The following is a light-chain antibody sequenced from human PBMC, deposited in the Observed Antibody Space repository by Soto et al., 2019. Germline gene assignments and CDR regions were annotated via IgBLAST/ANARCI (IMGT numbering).Light chain of an antibody. Sequence: DLQMTQSPSTLSTSVGDRVTITCRASESISSWLAWYQQKLGRAPRLLIYDAAGLESGVPSRFSGSGYGTEFTLTISSLQPDDFATYYCQQHNTYSSLTFGGGTKVDIK. CDR3: QQHNTYSSLT. J-gene: IGKJ4*01. CDR2: DAA. CDR1: ESISSW. V-gene: IGKV1-5*01.